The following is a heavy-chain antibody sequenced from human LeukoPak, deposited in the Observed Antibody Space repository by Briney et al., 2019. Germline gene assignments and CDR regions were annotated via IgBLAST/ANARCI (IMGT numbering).Heavy chain of an antibody. Sequence: ASVKVSCKASGYTFTSYAVHWVRQAPGQSLEWMGWINAGNGNTKYSQKFQGRVIITRDTSASTAYMELSSLRSEDTAVYYCAREAYYDSSGVFDHWGQGTLITVSS. D-gene: IGHD3-22*01. J-gene: IGHJ4*02. V-gene: IGHV1-3*01. CDR1: GYTFTSYA. CDR2: INAGNGNT. CDR3: AREAYYDSSGVFDH.